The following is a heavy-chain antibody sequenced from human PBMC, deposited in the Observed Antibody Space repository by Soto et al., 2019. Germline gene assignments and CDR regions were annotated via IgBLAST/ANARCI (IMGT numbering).Heavy chain of an antibody. CDR3: ASRYSYSWDSYFNY. CDR2: IYHSGST. J-gene: IGHJ4*02. V-gene: IGHV4-4*02. CDR1: GDSISTNNW. Sequence: QVQLQESGPGLVKPSGTLSLTCAVSGDSISTNNWWSWVRQSPGKGLEWIGEIYHSGSTYYNPSLKRRVTXXIXIXXSHCSLKLTSVTAADTAVYDCASRYSYSWDSYFNYWGKGTLVTVSS. D-gene: IGHD1-26*01.